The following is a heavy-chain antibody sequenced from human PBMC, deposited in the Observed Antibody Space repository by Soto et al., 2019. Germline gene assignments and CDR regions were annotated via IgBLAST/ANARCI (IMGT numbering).Heavy chain of an antibody. J-gene: IGHJ4*02. V-gene: IGHV3-30-3*01. D-gene: IGHD1-26*01. CDR2: MTDDRPEI. CDR3: SRQNTLGAATYFDY. Sequence: QLQLVESGGGVVQPGRSHKLSCVASGLPFRNYAFHWVRQAPGKGLEWLAVMTDDRPEIYYADSVQGRFTISRDNSKNTLYLQMNSLRSEDTAVYYCSRQNTLGAATYFDYWGQGTLVTVSS. CDR1: GLPFRNYA.